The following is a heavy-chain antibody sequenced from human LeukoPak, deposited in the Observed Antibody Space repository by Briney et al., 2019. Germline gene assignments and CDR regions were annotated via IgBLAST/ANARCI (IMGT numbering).Heavy chain of an antibody. D-gene: IGHD3-9*01. CDR1: GYSISSGYY. CDR2: IYHSGST. Sequence: SSETLSLTCTVSGYSISSGYYWGWIRQPPGKGLEWIGSIYHSGSTYYNPSLKSRVTISVDTSKNQFSLKLSSVTAADTAVYYCARENGDILTGYYPSDYWGQGTLVTVSS. CDR3: ARENGDILTGYYPSDY. J-gene: IGHJ4*02. V-gene: IGHV4-38-2*02.